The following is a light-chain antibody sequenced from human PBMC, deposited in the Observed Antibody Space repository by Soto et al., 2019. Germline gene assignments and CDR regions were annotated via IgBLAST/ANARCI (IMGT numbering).Light chain of an antibody. J-gene: IGKJ2*01. V-gene: IGKV3-15*01. CDR2: DAS. Sequence: EVVMTQSPATLSVSPGERATLSCRASQSVSSNLVWYQQKPGQAPRLLIYDASTRATGIPARFSGSGSGTEFTLTISRLQSEDFALYFCQQCNNSPYTFGHGTKLEIK. CDR1: QSVSSN. CDR3: QQCNNSPYT.